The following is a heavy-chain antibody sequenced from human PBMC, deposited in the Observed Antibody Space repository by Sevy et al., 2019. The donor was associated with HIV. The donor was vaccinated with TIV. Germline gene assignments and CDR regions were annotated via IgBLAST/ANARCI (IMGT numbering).Heavy chain of an antibody. CDR3: AKKMGGGSGMAFLIDY. J-gene: IGHJ4*02. D-gene: IGHD1-20*01. V-gene: IGHV3-23*01. CDR2: ISASGDYT. Sequence: GGSLRLSCAASGFIFSSFAMGWVRQGPRKGLELISVISASGDYTYYADSVKGRFTISRDNSKNTLFLQMNSLRAEDTAIFYCAKKMGGGSGMAFLIDYWGQGTLVTVSS. CDR1: GFIFSSFA.